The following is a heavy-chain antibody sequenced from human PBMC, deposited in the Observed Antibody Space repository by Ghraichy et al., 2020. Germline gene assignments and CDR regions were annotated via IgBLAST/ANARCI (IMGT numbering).Heavy chain of an antibody. D-gene: IGHD3-22*01. Sequence: GGSLRLSCSASGFTFSSYAMHWVRQAPGKGLEYVSAISSNAGSTYYADSVKGRFTISRDNSKNTLYLQMSSLRAEDTAVYYCVKDRRTHYYDSTHDFDIWGQGTMVTDSS. CDR1: GFTFSSYA. CDR3: VKDRRTHYYDSTHDFDI. CDR2: ISSNAGST. V-gene: IGHV3-64D*06. J-gene: IGHJ3*02.